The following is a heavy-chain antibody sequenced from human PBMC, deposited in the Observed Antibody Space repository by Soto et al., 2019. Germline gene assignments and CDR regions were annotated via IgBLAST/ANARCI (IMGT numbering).Heavy chain of an antibody. J-gene: IGHJ4*02. Sequence: EVQLLESGGHLVQTGGSLRLSCAASGFTFSTYTMNWVRQAPGKGLEWVSGINAPGSPTYYAASVKGRFAVSRDNSKKMLFLQMNSLRDEDTAVYYCAKDRHPDGMWTFDSWCPGPLVTVSS. V-gene: IGHV3-23*01. CDR1: GFTFSTYT. D-gene: IGHD1-20*01. CDR2: INAPGSPT. CDR3: AKDRHPDGMWTFDS.